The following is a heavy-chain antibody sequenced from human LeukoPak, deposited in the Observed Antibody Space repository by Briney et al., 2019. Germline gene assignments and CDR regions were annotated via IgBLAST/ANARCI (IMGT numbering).Heavy chain of an antibody. CDR2: ISYDGSNK. Sequence: GRSLRLSCAASGFTFSSYGMHWVRQAPGKGLEWVAVISYDGSNKYYADSVKGRFTISRDNAKNSLYLEMNSLRAEDTAVYYCARDPWTNYGDYVRFDYWGQGTLVTVSS. D-gene: IGHD4-17*01. J-gene: IGHJ4*02. CDR3: ARDPWTNYGDYVRFDY. CDR1: GFTFSSYG. V-gene: IGHV3-30*03.